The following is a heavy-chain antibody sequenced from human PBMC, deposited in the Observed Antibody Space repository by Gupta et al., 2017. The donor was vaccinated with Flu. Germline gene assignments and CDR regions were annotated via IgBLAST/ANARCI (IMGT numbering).Heavy chain of an antibody. CDR1: GFTFRAYS. D-gene: IGHD2-2*01. CDR2: ISGGGSYI. Sequence: EVQLVESGGGLVNPGGSLSLSCAASGFTFRAYSLNWVRQAPGKGLEWVSSISGGGSYIYYADSVKGRFTISRDSAKKSLHLQMNSLRGDDTAVYYCARGGRYHLPFDYWGQGTLVTVSS. CDR3: ARGGRYHLPFDY. V-gene: IGHV3-21*01. J-gene: IGHJ4*02.